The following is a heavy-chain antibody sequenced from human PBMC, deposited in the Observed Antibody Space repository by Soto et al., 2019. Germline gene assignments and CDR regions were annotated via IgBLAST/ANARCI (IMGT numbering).Heavy chain of an antibody. CDR1: GGSISSGGYY. CDR2: IYYSGST. Sequence: PSETLSLTCTVSGGSISSGGYYWSWIRQHPGKGLEWIGYIYYSGSTYYNPSLKSRVTISVDTSKNQFSLKLSSVTAADTAVYYCAKQSAVRGVTNYYYYGMDVWGQGTTVTVSS. CDR3: AKQSAVRGVTNYYYYGMDV. V-gene: IGHV4-31*03. D-gene: IGHD3-10*01. J-gene: IGHJ6*02.